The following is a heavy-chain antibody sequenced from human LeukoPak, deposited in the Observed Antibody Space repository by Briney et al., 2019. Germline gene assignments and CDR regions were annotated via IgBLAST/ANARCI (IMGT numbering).Heavy chain of an antibody. Sequence: GSLRLSCAASGFTFSSYWMSWVRQAPGKGLEXXANIKQDGSEKYYVDSVKGRFTISRDNAKNSLYLQMNSLRAEDTAVYYCARDLLEWLHYFDYWGQGTLVTVSS. V-gene: IGHV3-7*01. J-gene: IGHJ4*02. CDR1: GFTFSSYW. D-gene: IGHD3-3*01. CDR3: ARDLLEWLHYFDY. CDR2: IKQDGSEK.